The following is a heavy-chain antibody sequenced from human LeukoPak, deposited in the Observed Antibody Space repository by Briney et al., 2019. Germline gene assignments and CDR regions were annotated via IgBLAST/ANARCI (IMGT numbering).Heavy chain of an antibody. CDR2: ISAYNGNT. V-gene: IGHV1-18*01. D-gene: IGHD6-19*01. Sequence: EASVKVSCKASGYTFTSYGISWVRQAPGQGLEWMGWISAYNGNTNYAQKLQGRVTMTTDTSTSTAYMELRSLRSDDTAVYYCARDGREQWLVLNNWFDPWGQGTLVTVSS. CDR3: ARDGREQWLVLNNWFDP. J-gene: IGHJ5*02. CDR1: GYTFTSYG.